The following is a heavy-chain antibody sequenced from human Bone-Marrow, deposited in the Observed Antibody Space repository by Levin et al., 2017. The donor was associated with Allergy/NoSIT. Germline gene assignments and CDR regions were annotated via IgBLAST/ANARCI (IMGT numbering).Heavy chain of an antibody. Sequence: GGSLRLSCAASGFTFSSYAMYWLRQAPGKGLEWVALISYDTKKKRFADSVNGRFTISRDNSKNILYLQMNSLRVEDTATYYCAKAEVAFDFWGQGTLVTVSS. D-gene: IGHD2-15*01. CDR2: ISYDTKKK. CDR1: GFTFSSYA. J-gene: IGHJ4*02. V-gene: IGHV3-30*18. CDR3: AKAEVAFDF.